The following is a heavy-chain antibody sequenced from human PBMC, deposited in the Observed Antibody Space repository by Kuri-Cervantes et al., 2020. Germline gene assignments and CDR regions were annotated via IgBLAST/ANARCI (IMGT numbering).Heavy chain of an antibody. D-gene: IGHD2-15*01. J-gene: IGHJ3*02. V-gene: IGHV3-30-3*01. CDR3: ARGTRRSFDI. CDR1: GFTFSSYA. CDR2: ISYDGSNK. Sequence: GESLKISCAASGFTFSSYAMHWVRQAPGKGLEWVAVISYDGSNKYYADSVKGRFTISRDNSKNTLYLQMNSLRAEDTAVYYCARGTRRSFDIWGQGTMVTVSS.